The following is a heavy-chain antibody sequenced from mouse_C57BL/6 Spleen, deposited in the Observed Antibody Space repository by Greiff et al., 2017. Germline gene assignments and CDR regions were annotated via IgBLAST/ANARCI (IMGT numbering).Heavy chain of an antibody. J-gene: IGHJ2*01. V-gene: IGHV1-50*01. CDR3: ARADYYGSSDY. CDR2: IDPSDNYT. CDR1: GYTFTSYW. D-gene: IGHD1-1*01. Sequence: VQLQQSGAELVKPGASVKLSCKASGYTFTSYWMQWVNQRPGQGLEWIGEIDPSDNYTNYNQKFKGKATLTVDTSSSTAYMQLSTLTSEDSAVYYCARADYYGSSDYWGQGTTLTVSS.